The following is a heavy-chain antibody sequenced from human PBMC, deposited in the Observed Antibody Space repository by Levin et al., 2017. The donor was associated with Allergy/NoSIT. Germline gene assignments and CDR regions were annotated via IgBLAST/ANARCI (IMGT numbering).Heavy chain of an antibody. J-gene: IGHJ4*02. CDR3: TTTGIAAPQADY. CDR1: GFTFSGSA. CDR2: IRSKANSYAT. D-gene: IGHD6-13*01. Sequence: LSLTCAASGFTFSGSAMHWVRQASGKGLEWVGRIRSKANSYATAYAASVKGRFTISRDDSKNTAYLQMNSLKTEDTAVYYCTTTGIAAPQADYWGQGTLVTVSS. V-gene: IGHV3-73*01.